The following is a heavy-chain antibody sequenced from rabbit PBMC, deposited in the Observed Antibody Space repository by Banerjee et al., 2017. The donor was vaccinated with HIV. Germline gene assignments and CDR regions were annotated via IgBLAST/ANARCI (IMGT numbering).Heavy chain of an antibody. D-gene: IGHD1-1*01. CDR3: ARGSGDYPYYFGL. CDR1: GFSFSNKYV. V-gene: IGHV1S45*01. Sequence: QEQLEESGGGLVKPEGSLTLTCKASGFSFSNKYVMCWVRQAPGKGLEWIGCISTGDGSTWYASWAKGRFTISKTSSTVDLKMTSLTVADTATYFCARGSGDYPYYFGLWDPGTLVTVS. CDR2: ISTGDGST. J-gene: IGHJ4*01.